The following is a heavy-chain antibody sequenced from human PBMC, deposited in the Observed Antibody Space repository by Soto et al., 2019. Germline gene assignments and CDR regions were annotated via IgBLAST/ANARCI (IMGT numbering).Heavy chain of an antibody. V-gene: IGHV1-18*01. J-gene: IGHJ4*02. CDR3: ARDTYSDYVFDY. Sequence: QAQLVQSGAEEKKPGASVKVSCKASGYTFTNYGISWVRQAPGQGLEWMGWISGFNDDRNYVQKFQGRINMTPDASTGTAYMELRSLTSDDTAVYYCARDTYSDYVFDYWGQGTLVTVSS. D-gene: IGHD4-17*01. CDR1: GYTFTNYG. CDR2: ISGFNDDR.